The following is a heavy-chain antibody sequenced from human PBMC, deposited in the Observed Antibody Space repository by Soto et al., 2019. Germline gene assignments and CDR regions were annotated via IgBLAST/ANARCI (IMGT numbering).Heavy chain of an antibody. D-gene: IGHD5-12*01. J-gene: IGHJ4*02. CDR1: GGSISSGGYY. CDR3: ARDIESDGYNLFDY. Sequence: QVQLQESGPGLVKPSQTLSLTCTVSGGSISSGGYYWSWIRQHPGKGLEWIGYIYYSGSTYYNPSLKSRVTISGDTSKNQFALKLSAVTVADKAVYYCARDIESDGYNLFDYWGQGTLVTVSS. V-gene: IGHV4-31*03. CDR2: IYYSGST.